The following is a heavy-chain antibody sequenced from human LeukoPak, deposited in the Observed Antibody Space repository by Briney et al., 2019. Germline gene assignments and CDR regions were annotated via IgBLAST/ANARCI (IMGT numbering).Heavy chain of an antibody. J-gene: IGHJ4*02. V-gene: IGHV1-46*01. D-gene: IGHD5-18*01. CDR1: GYTFTTYY. Sequence: SVKVSCKASGYTFTTYYMHWVRQAPGQRLEWLGIINPSSGSTSYAQKFQGRVTMTRDTSTSTVYMELSSVRSEDTAIYYCARVLGAHRYGSIDHWGQGTLVTVSS. CDR2: INPSSGST. CDR3: ARVLGAHRYGSIDH.